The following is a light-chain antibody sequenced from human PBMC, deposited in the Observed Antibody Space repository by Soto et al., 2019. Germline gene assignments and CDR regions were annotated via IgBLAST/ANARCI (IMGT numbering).Light chain of an antibody. CDR1: SSNIGINS. CDR3: GTWDSSLSTGVV. Sequence: QYVLTQPPSVSAAPGQKVTISCSGGSSNIGINSVSWFQQLPGTAPKLVIYDNTKRPSGIPDRFSGSKSGTSATLGITGLQTGDEADYYCGTWDSSLSTGVVFGGGTKVTVL. V-gene: IGLV1-51*01. J-gene: IGLJ2*01. CDR2: DNT.